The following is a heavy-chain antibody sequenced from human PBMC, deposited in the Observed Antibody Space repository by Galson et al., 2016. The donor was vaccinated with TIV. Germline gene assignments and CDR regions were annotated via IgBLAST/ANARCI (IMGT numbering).Heavy chain of an antibody. J-gene: IGHJ4*02. CDR3: AHRGDGHNKIFDY. CDR2: IYWDDRK. D-gene: IGHD5-24*01. CDR1: GFSLTTSGVG. V-gene: IGHV2-5*02. Sequence: PALVKPTQTLTLTCSFSGFSLTTSGVGVGWIRQPPRKALEWLGFIYWDDRKRYSPSLKNRLTITRDTSKNQVVLTMTNMDPVDTATYYFAHRGDGHNKIFDYWGQGTLVTVSS.